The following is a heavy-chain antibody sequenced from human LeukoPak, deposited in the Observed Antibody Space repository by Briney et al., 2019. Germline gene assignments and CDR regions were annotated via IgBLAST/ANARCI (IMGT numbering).Heavy chain of an antibody. CDR3: ARGHLLLWFGKPYNWFDP. Sequence: GASVKVSCKASGYTFTSYGISWVRQAPGQGLEGMGWISAYNGNTNYAQKLQGRVTMTTDTSTSTAYMELRSLRSDDTAVYYCARGHLLLWFGKPYNWFDPWGQGTLVTVSS. J-gene: IGHJ5*02. V-gene: IGHV1-18*01. CDR1: GYTFTSYG. D-gene: IGHD3-10*01. CDR2: ISAYNGNT.